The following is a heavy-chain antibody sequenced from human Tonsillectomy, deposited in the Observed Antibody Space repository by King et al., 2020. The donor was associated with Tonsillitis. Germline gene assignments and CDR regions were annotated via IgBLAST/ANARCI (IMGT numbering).Heavy chain of an antibody. D-gene: IGHD6-19*01. V-gene: IGHV1-2*02. CDR2: INPNSGGT. J-gene: IGHJ3*02. CDR3: AGHIAGAGTASAFDI. CDR1: GYTFTGYY. Sequence: QLVQSGAEVKKPGASVKVSCKASGYTFTGYYMHWVRQAPGQGLEWMGWINPNSGGTNYAQKFQGRVTMTRDTSISTAYMELSRLRSDDTAVYYCAGHIAGAGTASAFDIWGQGKMVTVSS.